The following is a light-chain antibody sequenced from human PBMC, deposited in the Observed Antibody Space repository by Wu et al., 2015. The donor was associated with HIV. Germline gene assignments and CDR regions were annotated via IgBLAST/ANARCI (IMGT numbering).Light chain of an antibody. Sequence: DIQMTQSPSSLSASVGDRVTITCRASQTISYYLAWYQQKPGRVPELLIYSASTLRPGVPSRFSGTGYGTEFTLTISSLQPEDSAVYYCQHRSDWPTFGQGTKVEIQ. J-gene: IGKJ1*01. CDR1: QTISYY. CDR2: SAS. V-gene: IGKV1-27*01. CDR3: QHRSDWPT.